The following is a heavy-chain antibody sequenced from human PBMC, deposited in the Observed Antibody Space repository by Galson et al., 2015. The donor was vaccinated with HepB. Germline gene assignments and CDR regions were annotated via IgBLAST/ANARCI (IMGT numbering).Heavy chain of an antibody. D-gene: IGHD2/OR15-2a*01. CDR3: ARYLGDYYGFDI. CDR2: IWFDGSKK. Sequence: SLRLSCAASGAASGSTFSRHGMHWVRQAPGKGLEWVALIWFDGSKKYHAEYLKGRFTISRDNSKNMLYLQMNSLGAEDTAMYYGARYLGDYYGFDIWGQGTMVIVSS. V-gene: IGHV3-33*01. CDR1: GSTFSRHG. J-gene: IGHJ3*02.